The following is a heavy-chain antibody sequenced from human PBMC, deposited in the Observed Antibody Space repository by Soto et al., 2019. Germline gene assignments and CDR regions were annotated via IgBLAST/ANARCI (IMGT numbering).Heavy chain of an antibody. V-gene: IGHV4-30-2*01. Sequence: SETLSLTCAVSGGSISSGGYSWSWIRQPPGKGLEWIGYIYHSGSTYYNPSLKSRVTISVDRSKNQFSLKLSSVTAADTAVYYCARGNYYDSSGYSGFDYWGQGTLVTVSS. CDR2: IYHSGST. J-gene: IGHJ4*02. D-gene: IGHD3-22*01. CDR3: ARGNYYDSSGYSGFDY. CDR1: GGSISSGGYS.